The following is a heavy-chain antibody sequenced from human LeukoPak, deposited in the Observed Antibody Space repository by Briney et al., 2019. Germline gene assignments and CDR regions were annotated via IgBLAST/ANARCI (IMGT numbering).Heavy chain of an antibody. CDR2: IYTSGST. V-gene: IGHV4-4*07. CDR1: GGSISSYY. CDR3: ARDRRLREYQLLYGAFDN. Sequence: SETLSLTCTVSGGSISSYYWSWIRQPAGKGLEWIGRIYTSGSTNYNPSLKSRVTMSVDTSKNQFSLKLSSVTAADTAVYYCARDRRLREYQLLYGAFDNWGQGTMATVSS. J-gene: IGHJ3*02. D-gene: IGHD2-2*02.